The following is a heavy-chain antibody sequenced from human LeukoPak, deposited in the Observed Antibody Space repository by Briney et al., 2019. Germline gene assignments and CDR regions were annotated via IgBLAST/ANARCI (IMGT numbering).Heavy chain of an antibody. Sequence: SVKVSCKASGGTFSSYAISWVRQAPGQGLEWMGRIIPILGIANYAQKFQGRATITADKSTSTAYMELSSLRSEDTAVYYCARSGYSSSWDDYWGQGTLVTVST. D-gene: IGHD6-13*01. CDR2: IIPILGIA. J-gene: IGHJ4*02. CDR1: GGTFSSYA. CDR3: ARSGYSSSWDDY. V-gene: IGHV1-69*04.